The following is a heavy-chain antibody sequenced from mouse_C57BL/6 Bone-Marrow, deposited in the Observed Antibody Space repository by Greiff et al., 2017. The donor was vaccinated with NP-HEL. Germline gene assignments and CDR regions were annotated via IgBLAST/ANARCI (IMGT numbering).Heavy chain of an antibody. J-gene: IGHJ1*03. Sequence: EVQLVESGEGLVKPGGSLKLSCAASGFTFSSYAMSWVRQTPEKRLEWVAYISSGGDYIYYADTVKGRFTISRDNARNHLYLQMSSLKSEDTAMYYCTRDPGYGSSYWYFDVWGTGTTVTVSS. V-gene: IGHV5-9-1*02. D-gene: IGHD1-1*01. CDR3: TRDPGYGSSYWYFDV. CDR1: GFTFSSYA. CDR2: ISSGGDYI.